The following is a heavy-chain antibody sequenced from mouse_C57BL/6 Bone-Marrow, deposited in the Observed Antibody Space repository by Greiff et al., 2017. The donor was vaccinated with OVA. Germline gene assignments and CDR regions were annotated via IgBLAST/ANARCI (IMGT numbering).Heavy chain of an antibody. V-gene: IGHV1-55*01. CDR3: ARELTGDY. CDR1: GYTFTSYW. J-gene: IGHJ2*01. Sequence: VQLQQPGAELVKPGASVKMSCKASGYTFTSYWITWVKQRPGQGLEWIGDIYPGSGSTIYNEQFKRNATLTVDTSSSTAYMQLSSLTSKDAAVYYCARELTGDYWGQGTTLTVSS. CDR2: IYPGSGST. D-gene: IGHD4-1*01.